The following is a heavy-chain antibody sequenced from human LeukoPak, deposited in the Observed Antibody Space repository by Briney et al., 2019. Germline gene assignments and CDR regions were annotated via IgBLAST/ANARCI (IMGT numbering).Heavy chain of an antibody. CDR3: ARDSGYDSYGMDV. V-gene: IGHV1-2*02. Sequence: ASVKVSCKASGYTLTGYYMHWVRQAPGQGLEWMGWINPNSGGTNYAQKFQGRVTMTRDTSISTAYMELSRLRSDDTAVYYCARDSGYDSYGMDVWGQGTTVTVSS. CDR1: GYTLTGYY. J-gene: IGHJ6*02. CDR2: INPNSGGT. D-gene: IGHD5-12*01.